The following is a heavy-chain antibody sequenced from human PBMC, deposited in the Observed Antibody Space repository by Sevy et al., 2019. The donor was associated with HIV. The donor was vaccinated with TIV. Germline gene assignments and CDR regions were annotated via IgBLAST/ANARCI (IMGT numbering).Heavy chain of an antibody. CDR3: ARVGSGYCSGGSCYRYGMDV. Sequence: GGSLRLSCAASGFTFSSYSMNWVRQAPGNGLEWVSSISSSSSYIYYADSVKGRFTISRDNAKNSLYLQMNSLRAEDTAVYYCARVGSGYCSGGSCYRYGMDVSGQGTSVTVSS. CDR1: GFTFSSYS. J-gene: IGHJ6*02. V-gene: IGHV3-21*01. CDR2: ISSSSSYI. D-gene: IGHD2-15*01.